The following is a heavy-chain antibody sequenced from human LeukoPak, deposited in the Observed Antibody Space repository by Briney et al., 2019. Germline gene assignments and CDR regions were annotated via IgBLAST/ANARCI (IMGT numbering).Heavy chain of an antibody. V-gene: IGHV3-23*01. CDR1: GFTFSTYA. J-gene: IGHJ4*02. D-gene: IGHD1-26*01. CDR2: ISSGFTT. CDR3: AKDFSQEGSHSGDY. Sequence: PGETLRLSCAASGFTFSTYAMRWVRQAPGKGLEWVSGISSGFTTYYADSVKGRFIISRDNSKDTLHLQMNSRRAEYTDVYYCAKDFSQEGSHSGDYWGQGTLVTVSS.